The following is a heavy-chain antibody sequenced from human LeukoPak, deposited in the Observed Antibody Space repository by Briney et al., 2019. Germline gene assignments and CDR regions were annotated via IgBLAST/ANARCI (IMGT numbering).Heavy chain of an antibody. CDR1: GYTFIDYN. Sequence: ASVTVSCKASGYTFIDYNIYWVRQAPGQGLEWMGRIDPNSGVPTYVQKFQGRVTMTRDTTISTAFLELSGLRSDDTALFYCARDRKGDYDVADYWGQGTLVTVSS. CDR2: IDPNSGVP. V-gene: IGHV1-2*06. D-gene: IGHD4-17*01. CDR3: ARDRKGDYDVADY. J-gene: IGHJ4*02.